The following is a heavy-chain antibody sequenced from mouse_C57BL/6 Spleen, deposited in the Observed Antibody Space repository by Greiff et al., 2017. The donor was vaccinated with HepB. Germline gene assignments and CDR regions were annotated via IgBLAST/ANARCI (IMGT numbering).Heavy chain of an antibody. CDR3: AREITTVVAGYFDV. CDR1: GFTFSSYA. Sequence: EVHLVESGGGLVKPGGSLKLSCAASGFTFSSYAMSWVRQTPEKRLEWVATISDGGSYTYYPDNVKGRFTISRDNAKNNLYLQMSHLKSEDTAMYYCAREITTVVAGYFDVWGTGTTVTVSS. CDR2: ISDGGSYT. J-gene: IGHJ1*03. V-gene: IGHV5-4*01. D-gene: IGHD1-1*01.